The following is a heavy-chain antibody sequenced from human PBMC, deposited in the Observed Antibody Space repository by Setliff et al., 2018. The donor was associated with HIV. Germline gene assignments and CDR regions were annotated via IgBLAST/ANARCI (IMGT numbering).Heavy chain of an antibody. CDR1: GYSFTSYW. V-gene: IGHV5-10-1*01. Sequence: GESPKISCKGSGYSFTSYWISWVRQMPGKGLEWMGRIDPSDSYTNYSPSFQGHVTISADKSISTAYLQWSSLKASDTAMYYCAMSTEHNWFDPWGQGTLVTVSS. J-gene: IGHJ5*02. D-gene: IGHD2-21*02. CDR2: IDPSDSYT. CDR3: AMSTEHNWFDP.